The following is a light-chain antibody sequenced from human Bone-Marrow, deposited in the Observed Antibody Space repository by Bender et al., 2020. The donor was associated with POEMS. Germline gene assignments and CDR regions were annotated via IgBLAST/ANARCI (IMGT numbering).Light chain of an antibody. CDR2: DVT. J-gene: IGLJ1*01. CDR1: SGDVGGYNY. V-gene: IGLV2-14*03. Sequence: QSALTQPASVSGSPGQSITISCTGTSGDVGGYNYVSWYQQHPGKAPKLIIYDVTNRPSGVSNRFSGSKSGHTASLTISGLQADDEANYYCCSYTSRTTYVFGTGTKVTVL. CDR3: CSYTSRTTYV.